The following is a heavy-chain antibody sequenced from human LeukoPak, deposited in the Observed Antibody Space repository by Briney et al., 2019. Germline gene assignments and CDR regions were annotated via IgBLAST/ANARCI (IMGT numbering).Heavy chain of an antibody. Sequence: PSETLSLTCAVYGGSFSGYYWSWIRQPPGKGLEWIGEINHSGSTNYNPSLKSRVTISVDTSKNQFSLKLSSVTAADTAVYYCARLKYYYGSGSHSKRIYYYYYMDVWGKGTTVTISS. CDR1: GGSFSGYY. CDR2: INHSGST. D-gene: IGHD3-10*01. CDR3: ARLKYYYGSGSHSKRIYYYYYMDV. J-gene: IGHJ6*03. V-gene: IGHV4-34*01.